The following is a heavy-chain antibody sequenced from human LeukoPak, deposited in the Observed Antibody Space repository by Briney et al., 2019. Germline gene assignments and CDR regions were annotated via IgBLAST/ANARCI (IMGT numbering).Heavy chain of an antibody. CDR3: ARELLTGKSYDL. V-gene: IGHV1-2*02. CDR2: INSNTGDT. D-gene: IGHD3-9*01. CDR1: GYTFTGYY. J-gene: IGHJ5*02. Sequence: ASVKVSCKASGYTFTGYYMHWVRQAPGQGLEWMGWINSNTGDTGYAQKFQGRVTMTRGTSITTAYLEVNRLTSDDTAVYYCARELLTGKSYDLWGQGTLVTVSA.